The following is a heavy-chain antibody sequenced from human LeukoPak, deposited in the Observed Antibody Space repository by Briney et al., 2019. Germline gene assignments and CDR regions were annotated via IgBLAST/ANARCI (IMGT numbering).Heavy chain of an antibody. CDR1: GGSISSNSYY. D-gene: IGHD6-19*01. J-gene: IGHJ4*02. CDR3: ARLISGWYIDS. Sequence: PSETLSLTCTVSGGSISSNSYYWGWIRQPPGKGLEWIGNIYYGGSTYYNPSLKSRVTISVDTSKNQFSLKLSSVTAADTAVYYCARLISGWYIDSWGQGTLVTVSS. CDR2: IYYGGST. V-gene: IGHV4-39*01.